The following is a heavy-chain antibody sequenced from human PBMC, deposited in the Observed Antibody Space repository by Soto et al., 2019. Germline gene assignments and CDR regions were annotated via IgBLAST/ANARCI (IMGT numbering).Heavy chain of an antibody. V-gene: IGHV3-74*01. CDR3: ARWFTYGNFDYFDY. D-gene: IGHD3-10*01. Sequence: GGSLRLSCAASVFTFSSYWMYWFRQAPGKGLVWVSRLDSGGSSTTYADSVKGRFTISRDNAKNTLYLQMNGLRAEDTAVYYCARWFTYGNFDYFDYWGQGTQLTVSS. CDR2: LDSGGSST. J-gene: IGHJ4*02. CDR1: VFTFSSYW.